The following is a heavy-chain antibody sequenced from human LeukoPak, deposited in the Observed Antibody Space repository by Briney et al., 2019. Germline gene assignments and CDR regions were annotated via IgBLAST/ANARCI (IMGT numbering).Heavy chain of an antibody. Sequence: SETLSLTCTVSGGSISSGDYYWSWIRQPPGKGLEWIGYIYYSGSTYYNPFPKSRVTISVDTSKNQFSLKLSSVTAADTAVYYCARVYDSPYYFDYWGQGTLVTVSS. V-gene: IGHV4-30-4*01. CDR2: IYYSGST. CDR3: ARVYDSPYYFDY. CDR1: GGSISSGDYY. D-gene: IGHD3-22*01. J-gene: IGHJ4*02.